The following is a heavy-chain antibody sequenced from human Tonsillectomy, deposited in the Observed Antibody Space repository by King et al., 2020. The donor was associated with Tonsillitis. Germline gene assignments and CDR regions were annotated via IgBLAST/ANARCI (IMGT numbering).Heavy chain of an antibody. V-gene: IGHV5-10-1*03. J-gene: IGHJ5*01. Sequence: QLVQSGAEVKKPGGSLRISCKGSGYSFSNYWIVWVRQMPGKGLEWMGKINPSDSHPDYSPSFEGHVTISADKSISTAFLQWNSLKASDTAIYYCARIIMITFGGVIVGNWFDSWGQGTLVTVSS. CDR2: INPSDSHP. CDR3: ARIIMITFGGVIVGNWFDS. CDR1: GYSFSNYW. D-gene: IGHD3-16*01.